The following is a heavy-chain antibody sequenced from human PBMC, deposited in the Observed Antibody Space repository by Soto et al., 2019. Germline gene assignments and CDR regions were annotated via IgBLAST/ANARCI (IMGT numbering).Heavy chain of an antibody. CDR1: GFTFSSHA. V-gene: IGHV3-23*01. CDR2: LSDSGDSI. D-gene: IGHD2-2*01. Sequence: EVQLLESGGGLVQPGRSLRLSCTASGFTFSSHAMTWVRQAPGKGLEWVSGLSDSGDSIYYADSVKGRFTIYRDNSMNTLYLQMSTLRVEDTAVYYCAKVSISWYAGFFDLWGQGTLVTVSS. J-gene: IGHJ4*02. CDR3: AKVSISWYAGFFDL.